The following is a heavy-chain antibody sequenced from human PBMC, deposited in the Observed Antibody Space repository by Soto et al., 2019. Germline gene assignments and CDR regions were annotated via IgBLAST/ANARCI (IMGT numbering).Heavy chain of an antibody. Sequence: QVQLVQSGAEVKKPGSSVKVSCKASGGTFSSYAISWVRQAPGQGLEWMGGIIPIFGTANYAQKFQGRVTITADESTSTAYMERSSLRSEDTAVYYCARGVAAAGPGAWDYWGQGTLVTVSS. CDR2: IIPIFGTA. CDR1: GGTFSSYA. D-gene: IGHD6-13*01. V-gene: IGHV1-69*01. CDR3: ARGVAAAGPGAWDY. J-gene: IGHJ4*02.